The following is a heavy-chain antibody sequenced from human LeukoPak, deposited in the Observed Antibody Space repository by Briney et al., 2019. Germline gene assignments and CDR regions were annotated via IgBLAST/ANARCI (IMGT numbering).Heavy chain of an antibody. J-gene: IGHJ6*03. CDR3: ARTSSGWYYYYYYMDV. Sequence: ASVKVSCKASGYTFTSYYIHWVRQAPGQGLEWMGLINPSGGSTNYAQKFQGRVTITRNTSISTAYMELSSLRSEDTAVYYCARTSSGWYYYYYYMDVWGKGTTVTVSS. D-gene: IGHD6-19*01. V-gene: IGHV1-46*01. CDR1: GYTFTSYY. CDR2: INPSGGST.